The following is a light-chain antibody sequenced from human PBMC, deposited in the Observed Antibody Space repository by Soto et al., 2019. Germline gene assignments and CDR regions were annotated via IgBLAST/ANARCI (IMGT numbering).Light chain of an antibody. CDR1: SSDVVGYNY. CDR2: DVS. J-gene: IGLJ1*01. V-gene: IGLV2-14*03. CDR3: SSYTSSSTLEV. Sequence: QSALTQPASVSGSPGQSITISCTGTSSDVVGYNYVSWYQHHPGKAPELMIYDVSNRPSGVSNRFSGSKSGNTASLTISGRQAEDEADYYCSSYTSSSTLEVCGPRTKLTVL.